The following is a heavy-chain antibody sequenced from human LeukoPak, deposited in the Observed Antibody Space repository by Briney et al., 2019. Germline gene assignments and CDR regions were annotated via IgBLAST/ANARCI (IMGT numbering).Heavy chain of an antibody. V-gene: IGHV4-39*07. CDR1: GVSISSRSNY. CDR2: IYSSGNT. CDR3: ARSDGYGLVGI. D-gene: IGHD3-10*01. J-gene: IGHJ3*02. Sequence: SETLSLTCSVSGVSISSRSNYWGWIRQPPGKTLEWIGSIYSSGNTYYNPSLKSRVIILVDTAKNHFSLNLSSVTAADTAFYYFARSDGYGLVGIWGQGTMVTVSS.